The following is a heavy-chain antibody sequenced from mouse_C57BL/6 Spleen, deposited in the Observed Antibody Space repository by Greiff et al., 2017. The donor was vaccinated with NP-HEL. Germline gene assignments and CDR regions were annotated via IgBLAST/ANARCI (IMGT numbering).Heavy chain of an antibody. CDR1: GYSITSGYG. D-gene: IGHD1-2*01. V-gene: IGHV3-2*02. J-gene: IGHJ2*01. CDR2: ISYSGST. Sequence: EVKLVESGPGLVKPSQSLSLTCTVSGYSITSGYGWNWIRQFPGNKLEWMGYISYSGSTNYNPSIKSRISITRDKSKNPFFLQLNSVTTEDTATYYCARTARIKYWGQGTTLTGSS. CDR3: ARTARIKY.